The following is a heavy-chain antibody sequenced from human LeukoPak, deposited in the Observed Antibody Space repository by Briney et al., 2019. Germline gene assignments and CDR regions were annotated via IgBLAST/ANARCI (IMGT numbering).Heavy chain of an antibody. CDR1: GFTFDDYG. J-gene: IGHJ6*03. V-gene: IGHV3-20*04. CDR3: ARVLGCTNGVCPYYYYYMDV. Sequence: PGGSLRLSCAASGFTFDDYGMSWVRQAPGKGLEWVSGINWNGGSTGYADSVKGRFTISRDNAKNSLYLQMNSLRAEDTALYYCARVLGCTNGVCPYYYYYMDVWGKGTTVTVSS. D-gene: IGHD2-8*01. CDR2: INWNGGST.